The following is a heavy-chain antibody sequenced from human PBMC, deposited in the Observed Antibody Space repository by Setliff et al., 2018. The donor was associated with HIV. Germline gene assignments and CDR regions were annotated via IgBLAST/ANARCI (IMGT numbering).Heavy chain of an antibody. J-gene: IGHJ4*02. D-gene: IGHD6-13*01. Sequence: GGSLRLSCAASGFIVSSFWMNWVRQAPGKGLEWLANINEDGSERNCVDSVKGRFTISKDNAKNSLYLQMNSLRAEDTAVYYCATWGIVAVAGLHWGQGTLVTVSS. V-gene: IGHV3-7*01. CDR1: GFIVSSFW. CDR2: INEDGSER. CDR3: ATWGIVAVAGLH.